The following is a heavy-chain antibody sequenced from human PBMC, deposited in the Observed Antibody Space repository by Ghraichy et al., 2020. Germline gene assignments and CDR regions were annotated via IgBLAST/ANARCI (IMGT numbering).Heavy chain of an antibody. CDR2: ISSSSSTI. D-gene: IGHD6-13*01. CDR3: AREKEAAAAEYYYYGMDV. V-gene: IGHV3-48*02. CDR1: GFTFSSYS. Sequence: ESLRLSCAASGFTFSSYSMNWVRQAPGKGLEWVSYISSSSSTIYYADSVKGRFTISRDNAKNSLYLQMNSLRDEDTAVYYCAREKEAAAAEYYYYGMDVWGQGTTVTVSS. J-gene: IGHJ6*02.